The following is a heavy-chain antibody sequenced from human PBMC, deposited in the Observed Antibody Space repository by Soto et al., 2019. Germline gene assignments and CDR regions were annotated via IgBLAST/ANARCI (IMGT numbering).Heavy chain of an antibody. J-gene: IGHJ4*02. V-gene: IGHV3-48*01. Sequence: EVQLVESGGGLVQPGGSLRLSCAASGFTFSSYSMNWVRQAPGKGLEWVSYISSSSSTIYYEDSVKGRFTISRDNAKNSLYQQMNILSAEDTAVYYCARDLNYGLFDYWGQGTLVTVSS. CDR1: GFTFSSYS. CDR2: ISSSSSTI. CDR3: ARDLNYGLFDY. D-gene: IGHD4-17*01.